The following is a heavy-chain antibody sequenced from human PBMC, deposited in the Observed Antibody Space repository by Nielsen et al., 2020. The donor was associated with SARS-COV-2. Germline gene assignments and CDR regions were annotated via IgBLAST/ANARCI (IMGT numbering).Heavy chain of an antibody. CDR3: FDI. J-gene: IGHJ3*02. Sequence: GGSLRLSCAASGFTFDDYAMHWVRQAPGKGLEWVSGISWNSGSIGYADSVKGRFTISRDNAKNSLYYCAKPQDIVVVVAADAFDIWGQGTMVTVSS. D-gene: IGHD2-15*01. V-gene: IGHV3-9*01. CDR2: ISWNSGSI. CDR1: GFTFDDYA.